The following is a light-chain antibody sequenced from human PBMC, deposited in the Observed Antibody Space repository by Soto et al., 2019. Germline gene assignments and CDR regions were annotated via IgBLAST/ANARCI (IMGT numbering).Light chain of an antibody. CDR2: EGS. CDR1: SSDVGSYNL. Sequence: QSALTQPASVSGSPGQSITISCTGTSSDVGSYNLVSWYQQHPGKAPKLMIYEGSKRPSGVSNRFSGSKSGNTASLTISGLLAEDEADYYCCSYAGSSTWGVFGGGTKLTVL. CDR3: CSYAGSSTWGV. J-gene: IGLJ2*01. V-gene: IGLV2-23*01.